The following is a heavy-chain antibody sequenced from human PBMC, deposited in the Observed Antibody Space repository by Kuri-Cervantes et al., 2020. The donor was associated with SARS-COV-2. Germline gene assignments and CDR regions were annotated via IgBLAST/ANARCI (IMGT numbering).Heavy chain of an antibody. V-gene: IGHV4-34*01. CDR2: INHSGST. D-gene: IGHD2/OR15-2a*01. CDR3: ARVSRSVAPRNWFDP. CDR1: GFTFSSYE. Sequence: ESLNIPCAASGFTFSSYEMNWVRQPPGKGLEWIGEINHSGSTNYNPSLKSRVTISVDTSKNQFSLKLSSVTAADTAAYYCARVSRSVAPRNWFDPWGQGTLVTVSS. J-gene: IGHJ5*02.